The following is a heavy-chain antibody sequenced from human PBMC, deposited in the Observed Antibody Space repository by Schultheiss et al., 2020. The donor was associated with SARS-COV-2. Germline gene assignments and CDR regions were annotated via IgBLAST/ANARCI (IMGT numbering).Heavy chain of an antibody. D-gene: IGHD4-23*01. CDR3: ARRRWGNVTDF. V-gene: IGHV3-7*03. CDR1: GFKFTSYW. CDR2: INEDGSEI. Sequence: GGSLRLSCTASGFKFTSYWMSWVRQAPGKGLEWVANINEDGSEISYMESMKGRFRISRDNAKSSVSLEMFGLTVEDTATYYCARRRWGNVTDFWGPGSLVTVSS. J-gene: IGHJ4*02.